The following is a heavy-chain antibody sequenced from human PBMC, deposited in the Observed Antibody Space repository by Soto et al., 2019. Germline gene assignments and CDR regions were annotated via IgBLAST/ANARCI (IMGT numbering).Heavy chain of an antibody. J-gene: IGHJ6*02. D-gene: IGHD6-19*01. CDR3: AKGAVAGTPTSYYYYGMDV. V-gene: IGHV1-69*12. Sequence: QVQLLQSGAEVKKPGSSVRVSCEASGGTFRTYAISWVRQAPGQGLDWMGQIIPIFGTVNYAQKFQGRVTITADESTTTVYMDLISLRSEDTAVYCCAKGAVAGTPTSYYYYGMDVWGQGTTVTVSS. CDR2: IIPIFGTV. CDR1: GGTFRTYA.